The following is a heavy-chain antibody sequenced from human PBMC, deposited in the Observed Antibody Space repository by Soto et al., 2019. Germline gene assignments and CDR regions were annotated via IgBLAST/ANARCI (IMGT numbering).Heavy chain of an antibody. Sequence: GGSLRLSCAASGFTLSSYAMSWVRQAPGKGLEWVSAISGSGGSTYYADSVKGRFTISRDNSKNTLYLQMNSLRAEDTAVYYCAKDVNYYGSGSYLPFDPWGQGTLVTVSS. CDR2: ISGSGGST. CDR3: AKDVNYYGSGSYLPFDP. V-gene: IGHV3-23*01. J-gene: IGHJ5*02. D-gene: IGHD3-10*01. CDR1: GFTLSSYA.